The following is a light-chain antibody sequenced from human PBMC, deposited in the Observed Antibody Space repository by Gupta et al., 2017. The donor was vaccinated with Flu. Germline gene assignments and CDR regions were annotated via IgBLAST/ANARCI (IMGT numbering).Light chain of an antibody. V-gene: IGKV3-11*01. Sequence: ERATLSCRASQSVSTSLAWYQQKQGQAPRLLIYDASSRASGIPARFSGSGSGTDFTLTISSLEPDDFAVYFCQQRTNRPPVTFGGGTKVEMK. CDR2: DAS. CDR3: QQRTNRPPVT. CDR1: QSVSTS. J-gene: IGKJ4*01.